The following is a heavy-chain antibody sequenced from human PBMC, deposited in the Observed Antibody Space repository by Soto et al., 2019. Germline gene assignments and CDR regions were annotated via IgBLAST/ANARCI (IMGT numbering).Heavy chain of an antibody. CDR3: VRSGRNYGDF. CDR2: IYYSGST. D-gene: IGHD3-10*01. V-gene: IGHV4-30-4*01. CDR1: GGSISSGDYY. Sequence: KPSETLSLTCTVSGGSISSGDYYWSWIRQPPGKGLEWIGYIYYSGSTYYNPPLKSRVTISVDTSKNQFSLKLSSVTAADTAVYYCVRSGRNYGDFWGQGTLVTVSS. J-gene: IGHJ4*02.